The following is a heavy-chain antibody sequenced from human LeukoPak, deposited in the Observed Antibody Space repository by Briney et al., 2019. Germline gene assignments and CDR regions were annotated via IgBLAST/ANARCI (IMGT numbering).Heavy chain of an antibody. CDR3: ARGFGGGYVYAFDI. V-gene: IGHV1-8*01. CDR1: GFTFTTYD. J-gene: IGHJ3*02. D-gene: IGHD5-12*01. CDR2: MNPNSGNT. Sequence: ASVKVSCKASGFTFTTYDINWVRQATGQGLEWMGWMNPNSGNTGYAQKFQGRVTMTRNTSISTAYMELSRLRSDDTAVYYCARGFGGGYVYAFDIWGQGTMVTVSS.